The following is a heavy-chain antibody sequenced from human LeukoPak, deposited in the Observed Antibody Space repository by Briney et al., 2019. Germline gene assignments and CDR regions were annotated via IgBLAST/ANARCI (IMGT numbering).Heavy chain of an antibody. CDR1: GFTFRSYG. Sequence: GGSLRLSCAASGFTFRSYGMHWVRQAPGKGLEWVAVISYDGSNEYYVDSVKGRFTISRDNSKNTLYLQTDSLRAEDTAAYYCARAPSGYYPYFDYWGQGTLVTVSS. V-gene: IGHV3-30*03. J-gene: IGHJ4*02. CDR3: ARAPSGYYPYFDY. D-gene: IGHD3-22*01. CDR2: ISYDGSNE.